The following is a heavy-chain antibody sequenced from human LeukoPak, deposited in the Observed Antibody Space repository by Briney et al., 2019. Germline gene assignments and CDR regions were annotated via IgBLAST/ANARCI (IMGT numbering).Heavy chain of an antibody. D-gene: IGHD6-19*01. CDR1: GLTFSSYA. J-gene: IGHJ4*02. Sequence: GGSLRLSCAASGLTFSSYAMSWVRQAPGKGLEWVSGISSSGGSTYYADSVKGRFTISRDNSKNTLYLQMNSLGAEDTAVYFCAKMPVAYSSGWSNFDYWGQGSLVTVSS. CDR2: ISSSGGST. CDR3: AKMPVAYSSGWSNFDY. V-gene: IGHV3-23*01.